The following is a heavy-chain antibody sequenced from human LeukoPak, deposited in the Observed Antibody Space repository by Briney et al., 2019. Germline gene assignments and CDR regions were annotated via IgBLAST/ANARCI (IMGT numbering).Heavy chain of an antibody. Sequence: PGGTLRLSCAASGVTFSNAWMSWVRQAPGKGQEWVGRIKSKTDGGTADYTAPVKGRFTVSRDDSKNTLYLQMNSLKTEDTAVYYCTTVSTVTYGYWGQGTLITVSS. J-gene: IGHJ4*02. CDR2: IKSKTDGGTA. D-gene: IGHD4-17*01. V-gene: IGHV3-15*01. CDR1: GVTFSNAW. CDR3: TTVSTVTYGY.